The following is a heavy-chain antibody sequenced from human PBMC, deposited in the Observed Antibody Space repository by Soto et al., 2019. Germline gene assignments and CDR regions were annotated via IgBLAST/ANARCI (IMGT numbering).Heavy chain of an antibody. CDR1: GFTFSSCA. D-gene: IGHD3-9*01. J-gene: IGHJ3*01. Sequence: GGSLRLSCAASGFTFSSCAMSWVRQAPGKGLEWVSAISGSGGSTYYADSVKGRFTISRDNSKNTLYLQMNSLRAEDTAVYYCAKDRLRYFDWLSHGMCAFDLWGQGTMVTVSS. V-gene: IGHV3-23*01. CDR2: ISGSGGST. CDR3: AKDRLRYFDWLSHGMCAFDL.